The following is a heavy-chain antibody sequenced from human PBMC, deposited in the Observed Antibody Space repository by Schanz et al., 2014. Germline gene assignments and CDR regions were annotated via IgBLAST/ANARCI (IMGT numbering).Heavy chain of an antibody. CDR1: GDSISNYY. Sequence: QVQLHESGPGLVKPSETLSLTCTVSGDSISNYYWTWIRQPPGKRLEWIGYIYYSGSTKYNPSLQSRVSMSVDTSKKQFSLRLRSVSAAATAVYYCERHVLPYDAFDIWGQGTVVTVSS. V-gene: IGHV4-59*08. CDR3: ERHVLPYDAFDI. J-gene: IGHJ3*02. CDR2: IYYSGST.